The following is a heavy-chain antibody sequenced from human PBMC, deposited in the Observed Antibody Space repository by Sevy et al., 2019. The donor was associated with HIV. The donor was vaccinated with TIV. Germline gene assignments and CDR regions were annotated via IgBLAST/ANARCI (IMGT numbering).Heavy chain of an antibody. D-gene: IGHD3-22*01. CDR2: ISYDGSNK. V-gene: IGHV3-30*04. J-gene: IGHJ4*02. Sequence: GGSLRLSCAASGFTFSSYAMHWVRQAPGKGLEWVAVISYDGSNKYYAHSVKGRFTISRDNSKNTLYLQMNSLRAEDTAVYYCARDLTAAFYYDSSGHRGGYWGQGTLVTVSS. CDR3: ARDLTAAFYYDSSGHRGGY. CDR1: GFTFSSYA.